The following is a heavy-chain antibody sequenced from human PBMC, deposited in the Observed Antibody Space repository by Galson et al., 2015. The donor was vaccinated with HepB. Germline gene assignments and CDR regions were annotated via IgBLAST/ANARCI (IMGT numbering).Heavy chain of an antibody. Sequence: SLRLSCAASGFTFSTYGMHWVRQAPGKGLEWVAVIWYDGKTKYYADSVKGRFTISRDNSNNTLYLQMNSLRAEDTAVYYCAREVHRWLQPPPFDYWGQGALVTVAS. J-gene: IGHJ4*02. CDR1: GFTFSTYG. CDR2: IWYDGKTK. D-gene: IGHD6-19*01. V-gene: IGHV3-33*01. CDR3: AREVHRWLQPPPFDY.